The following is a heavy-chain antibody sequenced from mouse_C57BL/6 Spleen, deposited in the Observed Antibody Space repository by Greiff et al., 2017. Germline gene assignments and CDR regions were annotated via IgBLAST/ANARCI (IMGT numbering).Heavy chain of an antibody. CDR2: IDPENGAT. CDR1: GFNIKDDY. Sequence: VQLVQSGAELVRPGASVKLSCTASGFNIKDDYMHWVKQRTEQGLEWIGWIDPENGATVYAPKFQGKATITADTSSNTAYLQLSSLTSEDTAVDSCTILYCYGRDYWGQGTTLTVAS. V-gene: IGHV14-4*01. J-gene: IGHJ2*01. CDR3: TILYCYGRDY. D-gene: IGHD1-1*01.